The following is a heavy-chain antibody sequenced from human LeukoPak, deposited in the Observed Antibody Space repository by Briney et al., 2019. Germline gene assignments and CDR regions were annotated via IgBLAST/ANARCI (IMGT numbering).Heavy chain of an antibody. CDR2: ISSSSSYL. CDR1: GFTFSSYS. D-gene: IGHD1-26*01. CDR3: VRPNSGSLNMDV. V-gene: IGHV3-21*01. Sequence: GGSLRLSCAASGFTFSSYSMNWVRQAPGKGLEWVSSISSSSSYLYYADSVKGRFTISRDNAKNSLYLQMNSLRAEDTAVYYCVRPNSGSLNMDVWGKGTTVTLSS. J-gene: IGHJ6*03.